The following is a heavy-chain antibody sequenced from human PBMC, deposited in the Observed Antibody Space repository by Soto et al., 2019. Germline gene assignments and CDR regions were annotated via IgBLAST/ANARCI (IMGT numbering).Heavy chain of an antibody. V-gene: IGHV4-38-2*02. Sequence: QVQLQESGPGLVKPSETLSLTCAVSGYSISSGYYWGWIRQPPGKGLEWIGSIYHSGTTYYNPSLKSRITISVDTSKNQFSLKLSSVTAADTAVYYCAREEYYGSGSYGWELDWGQGTLVTVSS. CDR2: IYHSGTT. D-gene: IGHD3-10*01. CDR1: GYSISSGYY. J-gene: IGHJ4*02. CDR3: AREEYYGSGSYGWELD.